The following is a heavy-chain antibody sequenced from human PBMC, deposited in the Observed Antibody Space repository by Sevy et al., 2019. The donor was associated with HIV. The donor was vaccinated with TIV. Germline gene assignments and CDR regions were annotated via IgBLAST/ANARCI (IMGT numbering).Heavy chain of an antibody. CDR3: ARSNWVTATNGFSKSYYFDY. CDR2: INTSGST. CDR1: GDSFSSYF. D-gene: IGHD7-27*01. Sequence: SETLSLTCTVSGDSFSSYFWAWIRQPAGKGLEWIGRINTSGSTNYNPSLKSRVTMSVDTSKSQFSLKVTFLTAPDTAIYFCARSNWVTATNGFSKSYYFDYWGQGSLVTVSS. V-gene: IGHV4-4*07. J-gene: IGHJ4*02.